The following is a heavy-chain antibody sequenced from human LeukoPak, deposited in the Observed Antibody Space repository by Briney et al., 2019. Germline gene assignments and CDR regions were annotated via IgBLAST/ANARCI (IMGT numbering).Heavy chain of an antibody. J-gene: IGHJ4*02. CDR2: ISVYNGHT. V-gene: IGHV1-18*01. Sequence: GTSVKVSCKPSGDTFSRYGISWVRQAPGQGLEWMGWISVYNGHTKYAQKFQGRVTMTTDTPTKTAYMELKSLISDDTAVYYSARAISAPGFYYVDSWGRGSVVTVS. D-gene: IGHD6-13*01. CDR3: ARAISAPGFYYVDS. CDR1: GDTFSRYG.